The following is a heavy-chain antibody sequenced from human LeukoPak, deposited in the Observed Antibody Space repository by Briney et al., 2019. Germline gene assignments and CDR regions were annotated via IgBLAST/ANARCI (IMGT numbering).Heavy chain of an antibody. CDR2: INSDGSST. V-gene: IGHV3-74*01. CDR3: PRVVSYRSGLGDY. Sequence: GGSLRLSCAASGFTFSIYWMHWVRQVPGKGLVWVSHINSDGSSTSYADSVKDRFTISRDNAKNTLYLQMNSLRAEDTAVYYCPRVVSYRSGLGDYWGQGTLVTVSS. J-gene: IGHJ4*02. CDR1: GFTFSIYW. D-gene: IGHD3-22*01.